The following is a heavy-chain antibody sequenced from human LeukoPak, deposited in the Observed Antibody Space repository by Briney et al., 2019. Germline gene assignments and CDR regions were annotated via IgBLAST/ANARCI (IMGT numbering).Heavy chain of an antibody. J-gene: IGHJ3*02. CDR3: ARGRGSNGWAVFDI. D-gene: IGHD3-16*01. V-gene: IGHV5-51*01. CDR1: GYSFTRNW. CDR2: IYPGDSET. Sequence: GESLKISCKGSGYSFTRNWIGWVRQMPGKGLEWMGIIYPGDSETRYSPSFQGQVTISGDKSISTANLQWSSLKASDTAMYYCARGRGSNGWAVFDIGGQGKMVTVSS.